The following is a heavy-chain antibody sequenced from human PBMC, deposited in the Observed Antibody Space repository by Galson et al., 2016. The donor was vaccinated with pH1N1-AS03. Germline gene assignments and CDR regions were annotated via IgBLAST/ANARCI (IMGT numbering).Heavy chain of an antibody. CDR1: TDNFVDYG. J-gene: IGHJ4*02. CDR3: ARDRYHGLPGDYYQSAY. Sequence: SVKVSCKASTDNFVDYGISWVRQAPGQGLEWMGGIVPFYVTTDYAQKFQGRISITADESPSTAYMELSRLTSEDTAVYYCARDRYHGLPGDYYQSAYWGQATLVTVSS. D-gene: IGHD3-22*01. V-gene: IGHV1-69*13. CDR2: IVPFYVTT.